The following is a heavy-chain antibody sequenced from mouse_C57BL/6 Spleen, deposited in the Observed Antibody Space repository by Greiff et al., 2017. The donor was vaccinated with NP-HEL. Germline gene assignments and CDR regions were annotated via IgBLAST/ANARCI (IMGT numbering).Heavy chain of an antibody. Sequence: EVKVIESGGGLVQPGGSLKLSCAASGFTFSDYYMYWVRQTPEKRLEWVAYISNGGGSTYYPDTVKGRFTISRDNAKNTLYLQMSRLKSEDTAMYYCARSPNYGGSWFAYWGQGTLVTVSA. J-gene: IGHJ3*01. D-gene: IGHD1-1*01. V-gene: IGHV5-12*01. CDR2: ISNGGGST. CDR1: GFTFSDYY. CDR3: ARSPNYGGSWFAY.